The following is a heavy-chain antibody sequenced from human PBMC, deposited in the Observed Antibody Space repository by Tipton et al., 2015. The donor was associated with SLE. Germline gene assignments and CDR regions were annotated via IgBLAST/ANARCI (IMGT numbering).Heavy chain of an antibody. CDR3: ARGRSYYDFWSGYYNY. Sequence: TLSLTCAVSGGSISSYYWSWIRQPPGKGLEWIGYIYYSGSTYYNPSLKSRVTISVDTSKNQFSLKLSSVTAADTAVYYCARGRSYYDFWSGYYNYWGQGTLVTVSS. CDR1: GGSISSYY. CDR2: IYYSGST. D-gene: IGHD3-3*01. J-gene: IGHJ4*02. V-gene: IGHV4-30-4*01.